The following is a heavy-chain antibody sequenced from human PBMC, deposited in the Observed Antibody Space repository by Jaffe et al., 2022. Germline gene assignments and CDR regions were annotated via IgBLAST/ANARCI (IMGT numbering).Heavy chain of an antibody. CDR2: INHSGST. Sequence: QVQLQQWGAGLLKPSETLSLTCAVYGGSFSGYYWSWIRQPPGKGLEWIGEINHSGSTNYNPSLKSRVTISVDTSKNQFSLKLSSVTAADTAVYYCARGRIYGSGWYYRYFQHWGQGTLVTVSS. CDR3: ARGRIYGSGWYYRYFQH. V-gene: IGHV4-34*01. J-gene: IGHJ1*01. CDR1: GGSFSGYY. D-gene: IGHD6-19*01.